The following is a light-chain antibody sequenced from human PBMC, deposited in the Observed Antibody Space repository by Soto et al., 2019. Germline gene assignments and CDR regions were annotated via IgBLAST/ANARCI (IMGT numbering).Light chain of an antibody. J-gene: IGLJ1*01. CDR2: SNN. V-gene: IGLV1-44*01. Sequence: QTVVTQPPSASGTPGQWVTISCSGSRSNIGTNTVNWYQQLPGTAPKLLIYSNNQRPSGVPDRFSGSKSGTSASLAISGLQSEDEADYYCAAWDDSLSGYVFGSGTKLTVL. CDR3: AAWDDSLSGYV. CDR1: RSNIGTNT.